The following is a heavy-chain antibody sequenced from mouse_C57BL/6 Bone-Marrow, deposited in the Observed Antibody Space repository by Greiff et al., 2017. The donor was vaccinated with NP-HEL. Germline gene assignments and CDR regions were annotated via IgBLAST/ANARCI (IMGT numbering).Heavy chain of an antibody. CDR1: GYTFTTYP. CDR2: FHPYNDDT. CDR3: ARGGYPFYAMDY. D-gene: IGHD2-2*01. V-gene: IGHV1-47*01. Sequence: VMLVESGAELVKPGASVKMSCKASGYTFTTYPIEWMKQNHGKSLEWIGNFHPYNDDTKYNEKFKGKATLTVEKSSSTVYLELSRLTSDDSAVYYCARGGYPFYAMDYWGQGTSVTVSS. J-gene: IGHJ4*01.